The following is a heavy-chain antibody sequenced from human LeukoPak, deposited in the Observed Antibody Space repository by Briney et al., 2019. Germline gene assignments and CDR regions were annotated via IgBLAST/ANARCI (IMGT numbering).Heavy chain of an antibody. D-gene: IGHD4-17*01. CDR1: RYTFTDYY. J-gene: IGHJ1*01. V-gene: IGHV1-2*02. Sequence: GSVKVSRQASRYTFTDYYMHWVRQAPGQGLEGMGWIYPNSGGTHFAQKVQGRVTITRSTSISTAYMEMSRLRSDDTAVYYCARGVTKDFQHWGQGTLVTVSS. CDR2: IYPNSGGT. CDR3: ARGVTKDFQH.